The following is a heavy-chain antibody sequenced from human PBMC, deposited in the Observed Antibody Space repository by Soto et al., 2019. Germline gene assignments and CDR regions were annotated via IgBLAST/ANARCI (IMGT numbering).Heavy chain of an antibody. Sequence: EVHLLESGGGLVQSGGSLRLSCAASGFTFSSYAMTWVRQAPGKGLEWVSGIGGSGGRTYYADSVKGRFTISRDNSKNTLSLQMNSLRAEDTAVYFSAESGPGYCTSTSCPLDFWGQGTLVTVSS. V-gene: IGHV3-23*01. J-gene: IGHJ4*02. CDR1: GFTFSSYA. CDR2: IGGSGGRT. D-gene: IGHD2-2*01. CDR3: AESGPGYCTSTSCPLDF.